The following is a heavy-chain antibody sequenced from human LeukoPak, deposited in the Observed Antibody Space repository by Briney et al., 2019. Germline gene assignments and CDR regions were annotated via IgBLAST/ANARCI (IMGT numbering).Heavy chain of an antibody. CDR1: GYTFTSYD. Sequence: ASVKVSCKASGYTFTSYDINWVRQATGQGLEWMGWMNPNSGNTGYVQKFRGRVSMTRNTSISTAYMELSSLRSEDTAVYYCGRGRGNGRPENYFDYWGQGTLVTVSS. D-gene: IGHD2-8*01. CDR2: MNPNSGNT. J-gene: IGHJ4*02. CDR3: GRGRGNGRPENYFDY. V-gene: IGHV1-8*01.